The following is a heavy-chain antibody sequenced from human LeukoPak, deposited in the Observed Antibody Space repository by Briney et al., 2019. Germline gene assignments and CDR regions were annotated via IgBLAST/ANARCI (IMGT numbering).Heavy chain of an antibody. CDR3: VRDAMSSGGAFDI. V-gene: IGHV3-7*01. D-gene: IGHD3-10*01. CDR2: IKQDGSEK. J-gene: IGHJ3*02. CDR1: GFTFISYW. Sequence: GGSLRLSCAVSGFTFISYWMSWVRQAPGKGLEWVANIKQDGSEKYYVDSVKGRFTIVRDNAKNSLDLQMTSLRAEDTAVYYCVRDAMSSGGAFDIWGQGTMVIVSS.